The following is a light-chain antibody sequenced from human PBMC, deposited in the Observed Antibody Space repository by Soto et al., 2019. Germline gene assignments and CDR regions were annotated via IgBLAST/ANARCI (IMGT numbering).Light chain of an antibody. CDR2: KAS. CDR1: QVISSW. CDR3: QQASSFPFT. V-gene: IGKV1-12*01. J-gene: IGKJ4*01. Sequence: DIQMTQSPSSLSASVGDRVTITCRASQVISSWLVWYQQKPGNAPKLLIYKASTLQTGVPSSFSGSESGREFTITISRLQTEDVATSSCQQASSFPFTFGGGNEVQIK.